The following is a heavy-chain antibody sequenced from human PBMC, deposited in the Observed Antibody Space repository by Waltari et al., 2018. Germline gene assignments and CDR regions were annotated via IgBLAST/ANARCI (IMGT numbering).Heavy chain of an antibody. D-gene: IGHD6-13*01. CDR2: INHSGST. J-gene: IGHJ3*02. CDR1: GGSFSGYY. Sequence: QVQLQQWGAGLLKPSETLSLTCAVYGGSFSGYYWSWIRQPPGKGLEWIGEINHSGSTNYNPSLKSRVTISVDTSKNQFSLKLSSVTAADTAVYYCARGFGYVGQQLPFKGAFDIWGQGTMVTVSS. V-gene: IGHV4-34*01. CDR3: ARGFGYVGQQLPFKGAFDI.